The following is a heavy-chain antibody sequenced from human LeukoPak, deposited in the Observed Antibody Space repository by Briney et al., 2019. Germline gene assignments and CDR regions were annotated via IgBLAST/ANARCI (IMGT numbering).Heavy chain of an antibody. D-gene: IGHD3-22*01. Sequence: GGSLRLSCAASGFTFSSYAMHWVRQAPGKGLEWVAVISYDGSNKYYADSVKGRFTISRDNSKNTLYLQMNSLRAEDTAVYYCARDFDAPIDSSGPVDYWGQGTLVTVSS. V-gene: IGHV3-30*04. CDR1: GFTFSSYA. J-gene: IGHJ4*02. CDR2: ISYDGSNK. CDR3: ARDFDAPIDSSGPVDY.